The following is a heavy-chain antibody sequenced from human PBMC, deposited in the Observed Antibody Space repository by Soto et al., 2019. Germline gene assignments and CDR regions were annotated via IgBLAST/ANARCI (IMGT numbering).Heavy chain of an antibody. Sequence: GGSLRLSCAASGFSFSTYNMDWVRQAPGKRPEWIAYISTTSFTIYYADSVKGRFTISRDNDRNSLYLEMNSLRDEDTAVYYCARERCYDGTCYSASDSWGQGTLVTVSS. V-gene: IGHV3-48*02. CDR2: ISTTSFTI. J-gene: IGHJ5*01. CDR1: GFSFSTYN. D-gene: IGHD2-15*01. CDR3: ARERCYDGTCYSASDS.